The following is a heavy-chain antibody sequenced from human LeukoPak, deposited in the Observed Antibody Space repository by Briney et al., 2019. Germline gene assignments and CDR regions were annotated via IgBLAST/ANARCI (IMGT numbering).Heavy chain of an antibody. CDR2: IYHSGST. CDR1: GGSISSSNW. D-gene: IGHD2-21*02. CDR3: ARASVTATYYYGMDV. J-gene: IGHJ6*02. V-gene: IGHV4-4*02. Sequence: SETLSLTCAVSGGSISSSNWWSWVRQPPGKGLEWIGEIYHSGSTNYNPSLKSRVTISVDKSKNQFSLKLSSVTAADTAVYYCARASVTATYYYGMDVWGQGTTVTVSS.